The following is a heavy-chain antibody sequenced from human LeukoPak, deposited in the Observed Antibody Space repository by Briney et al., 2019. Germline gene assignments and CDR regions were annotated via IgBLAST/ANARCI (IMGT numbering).Heavy chain of an antibody. J-gene: IGHJ3*02. CDR2: IYTSGST. D-gene: IGHD2-15*01. CDR1: GGSISSGSYY. CDR3: ARLQKSQSAFDI. V-gene: IGHV4-61*02. Sequence: SETLSLTCTVSGGSISSGSYYWSWIRQPAGKGLEWIGRIYTSGSTNYNPSLKSRVTISVDTSKNQFSLKLSSVTAADTAVYYCARLQKSQSAFDIWGQGTTVTVSS.